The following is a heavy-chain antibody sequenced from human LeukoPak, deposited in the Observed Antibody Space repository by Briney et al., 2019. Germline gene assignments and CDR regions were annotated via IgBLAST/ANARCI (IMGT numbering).Heavy chain of an antibody. J-gene: IGHJ4*02. CDR2: INASGGST. D-gene: IGHD3-10*01. Sequence: ASVKVSCKASGYTFTSNYIHWVRQAPGQGLEWMGIINASGGSTSYAQQFQGRVTMTRDTSTSTVYLELTSLRSEDTAVYYCARVSVRGEFDYWGQGALVTVSS. V-gene: IGHV1-46*01. CDR1: GYTFTSNY. CDR3: ARVSVRGEFDY.